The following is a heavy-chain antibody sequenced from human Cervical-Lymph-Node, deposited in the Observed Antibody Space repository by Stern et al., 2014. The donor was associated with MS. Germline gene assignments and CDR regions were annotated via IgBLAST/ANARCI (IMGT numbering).Heavy chain of an antibody. V-gene: IGHV3-9*01. J-gene: IGHJ4*02. CDR2: TTSNCGGV. Sequence: EVQLVASGGGLVQPGSSVRLSCAASGLTFDAYAMHCVRQSPGHGLEWVSRTTSNCGGVAYADSVKGRIPISRDNAKNSLDLQMNGLRAEDTAFYYCAKDVDSTIAVSFDSWGQGTLVTVSS. CDR3: AKDVDSTIAVSFDS. CDR1: GLTFDAYA. D-gene: IGHD6-19*01.